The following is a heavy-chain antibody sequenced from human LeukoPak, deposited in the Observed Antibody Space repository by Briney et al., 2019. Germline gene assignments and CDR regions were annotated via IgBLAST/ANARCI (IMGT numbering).Heavy chain of an antibody. Sequence: GGSLRLSCAASGFPFTNYAMGWVRQAPGRGLEWVSGINGNGDSSYYADSVKGRFTISRDNSKSALYLQLNSLRAEDTAVYYCAKRDAYDSSGFSHLFDYWGQGALDTVSS. V-gene: IGHV3-23*01. CDR1: GFPFTNYA. CDR2: INGNGDSS. J-gene: IGHJ4*02. D-gene: IGHD3-22*01. CDR3: AKRDAYDSSGFSHLFDY.